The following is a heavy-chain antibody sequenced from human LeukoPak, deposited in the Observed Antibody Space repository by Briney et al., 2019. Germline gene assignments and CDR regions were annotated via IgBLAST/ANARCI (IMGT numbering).Heavy chain of an antibody. CDR2: IYYSGST. Sequence: SVTLSLTCTVSGGSISSYYWSWIRQPPGKGLEWIGYIYYSGSTNYNPSLKSRVTISVDTSKNQFSLKLSSVTAADTAVYYCARVGGIYDYVWGSYRHDAFDIWGQGTMVTVSS. V-gene: IGHV4-59*01. J-gene: IGHJ3*02. CDR3: ARVGGIYDYVWGSYRHDAFDI. D-gene: IGHD3-16*02. CDR1: GGSISSYY.